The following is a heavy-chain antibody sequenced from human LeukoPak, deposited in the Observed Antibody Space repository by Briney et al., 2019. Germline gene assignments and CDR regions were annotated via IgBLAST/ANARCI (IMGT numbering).Heavy chain of an antibody. J-gene: IGHJ4*02. V-gene: IGHV3-48*03. CDR1: GFTFSSYE. D-gene: IGHD6-19*01. CDR3: ARVFVSQGIAVAGLLGY. CDR2: ISSSGIYM. Sequence: PGGSLRLSCAASGFTFSSYEMNWVRQAPGKGLEWVSFISSSGIYMHYADSVKGRFTISRDNAKNSLYLQMNSLRVEDTAVYYCARVFVSQGIAVAGLLGYWGQGTLVTVSP.